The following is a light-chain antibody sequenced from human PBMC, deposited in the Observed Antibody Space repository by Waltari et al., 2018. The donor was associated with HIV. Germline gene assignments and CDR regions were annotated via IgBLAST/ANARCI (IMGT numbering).Light chain of an antibody. CDR1: NIGSNT. CDR2: ADS. CDR3: QVWDSRSDHPV. V-gene: IGLV3-21*02. Sequence: SYVLTQPPSVSVAPGQTARITCGGNNIGSNTVHWYQQSPGQAPVLVVHADSDRPSGIPGRLSGSNSGNTATLTSSRVEAGDEADYYCQVWDSRSDHPVLGGGTRLTVL. J-gene: IGLJ3*02.